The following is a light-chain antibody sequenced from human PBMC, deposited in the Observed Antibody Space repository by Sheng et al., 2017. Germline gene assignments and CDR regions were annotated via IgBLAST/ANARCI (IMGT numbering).Light chain of an antibody. CDR1: QSVSTNY. CDR2: DAS. Sequence: EIVLTQSPVTLSLSPGERATLSCRASQSVSTNYLAWYQQRPGQALRLLIFDASNRATGIPDRFSGSGSGTDFTLTISRLEPEDFAVYYCQQYGSSLLTFGGGTKVEIK. J-gene: IGKJ4*01. CDR3: QQYGSSLLT. V-gene: IGKV3-20*01.